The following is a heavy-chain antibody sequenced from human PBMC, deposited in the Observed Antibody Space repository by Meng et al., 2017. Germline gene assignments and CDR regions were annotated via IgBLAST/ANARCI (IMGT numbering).Heavy chain of an antibody. D-gene: IGHD2-15*01. J-gene: IGHJ5*01. CDR3: ARGRVVNWFDP. Sequence: QLQLQESGPGLVKPSEPLSLTCTVSGGSISSSSYYWGWIRQPPGKGLEWIGSIYYSGSTYYNPSLKSRVTISVDTSKNQFSLKLSSVTAADTAVYYCARGRVVNWFDPWGQGTLVTVSS. V-gene: IGHV4-39*07. CDR1: GGSISSSSYY. CDR2: IYYSGST.